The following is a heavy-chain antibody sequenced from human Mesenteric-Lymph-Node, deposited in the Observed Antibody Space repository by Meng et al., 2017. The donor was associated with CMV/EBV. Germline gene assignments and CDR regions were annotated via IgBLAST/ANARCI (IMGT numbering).Heavy chain of an antibody. Sequence: SETLSLTCAVYGGSFSGYYWSWIRQPPGKGLEWIGEINHSGSTNYNPSLKSRVTISLDTSKNQFSLKLSPVTAADTALYFCAREIVFGGSYADSWGQGTLVTVSS. CDR2: INHSGST. D-gene: IGHD1-26*01. CDR1: GGSFSGYY. J-gene: IGHJ4*02. V-gene: IGHV4-34*01. CDR3: AREIVFGGSYADS.